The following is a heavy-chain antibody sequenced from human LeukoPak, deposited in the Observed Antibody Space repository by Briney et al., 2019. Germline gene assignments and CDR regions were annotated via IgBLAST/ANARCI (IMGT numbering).Heavy chain of an antibody. V-gene: IGHV4-59*12. J-gene: IGHJ4*02. CDR2: IYYSGAT. D-gene: IGHD4-17*01. CDR1: GGSISTYY. CDR3: ARVPTTVVPFDY. Sequence: PSETLSLTCTVSGGSISTYYWNWIRQPPGKGLEWIGYIYYSGATNYNPSLKSRVTISVNTSKNQFSLKLSSVTAADTAVYYCARVPTTVVPFDYWGQGTLVTVSS.